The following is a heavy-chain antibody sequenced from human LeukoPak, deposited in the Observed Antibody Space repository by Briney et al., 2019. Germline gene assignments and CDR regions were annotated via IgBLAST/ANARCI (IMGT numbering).Heavy chain of an antibody. CDR2: IRYDGSNK. CDR1: GFTFSNYW. D-gene: IGHD6-13*01. J-gene: IGHJ4*02. V-gene: IGHV3-30*02. CDR3: AKALGLIAAAYYFDY. Sequence: GGSRRLSCAASGFTFSNYWMHWVRQAPGKGLEWEAFIRYDGSNKYYADSVKGRFTISRDNSKNTLYLQMNSLRAEDTAVYYCAKALGLIAAAYYFDYWGQGTQVTVSS.